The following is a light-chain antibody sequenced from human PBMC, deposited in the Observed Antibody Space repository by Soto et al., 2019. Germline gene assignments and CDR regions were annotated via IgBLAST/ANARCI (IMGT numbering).Light chain of an antibody. Sequence: DIVMTQSPDSLAVSLGERATINCKSSQSLLYSSNNKNYLTWYQQKPGQPPKLLIYWASTRESGVPDRFSGSGSGTDFTLTISNLQAEDVAFYYCQQYYNTPLTFGGGTKVEIK. CDR3: QQYYNTPLT. CDR1: QSLLYSSNNKNY. V-gene: IGKV4-1*01. J-gene: IGKJ4*01. CDR2: WAS.